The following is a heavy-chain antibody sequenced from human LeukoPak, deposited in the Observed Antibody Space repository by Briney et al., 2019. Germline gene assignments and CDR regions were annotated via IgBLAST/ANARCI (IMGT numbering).Heavy chain of an antibody. CDR3: AKDLSLSRYYDFWSGYYFDY. CDR1: GFTFSSYA. Sequence: QPGGSLRLSCAASGFTFSSYAMSWVRQAPGKRLEWVSAISGSGGSTYYADSVKGRFTISRDNSKNTLYLQMNSLRAEDTAVYYCAKDLSLSRYYDFWSGYYFDYWGQGTLVTVSS. D-gene: IGHD3-3*01. V-gene: IGHV3-23*01. CDR2: ISGSGGST. J-gene: IGHJ4*02.